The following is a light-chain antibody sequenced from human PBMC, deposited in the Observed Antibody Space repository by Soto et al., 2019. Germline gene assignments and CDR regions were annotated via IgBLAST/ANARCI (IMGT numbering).Light chain of an antibody. CDR3: QQYNTFLFT. V-gene: IGKV1-5*01. J-gene: IGKJ3*01. CDR1: QSISSW. Sequence: DIQMTQSPSTLSASVGDRVTITCRASQSISSWLAWYQQKPGKAPKLLIYDASNLETGVPSRFSGSGSGAEFTLTISSLQPDDFATYYCQQYNTFLFTFGPGTKVEIK. CDR2: DAS.